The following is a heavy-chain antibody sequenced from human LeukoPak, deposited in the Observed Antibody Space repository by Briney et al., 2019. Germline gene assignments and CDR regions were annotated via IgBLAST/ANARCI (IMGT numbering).Heavy chain of an antibody. CDR3: AREAVGEMLEVGATTGRAFDI. CDR1: GGSFSDYY. V-gene: IGHV4-34*01. CDR2: INHSGST. Sequence: SETLSLTCAVYGGSFSDYYWSWIRQPPGKGLEWIGEINHSGSTNYNPSLKSRVTISVDMSKNQFSLKLSSVTAADTAVYYCAREAVGEMLEVGATTGRAFDIWGQGTMVTVSS. D-gene: IGHD1-26*01. J-gene: IGHJ3*02.